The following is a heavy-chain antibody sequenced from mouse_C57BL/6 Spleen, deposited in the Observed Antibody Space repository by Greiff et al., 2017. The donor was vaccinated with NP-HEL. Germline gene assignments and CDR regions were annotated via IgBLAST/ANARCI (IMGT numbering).Heavy chain of an antibody. V-gene: IGHV1-81*01. CDR3: ARSGDYDGTWFAY. CDR2: IYPRSGNT. CDR1: GYTFTSYG. D-gene: IGHD2-4*01. J-gene: IGHJ3*01. Sequence: QVQLQQSGAELARPGASVKLSCKASGYTFTSYGISWVKQRPGQGLEWIGEIYPRSGNTYYNEKFKGKATLTAAKSSSPASMELRSLTSEDSAVYFCARSGDYDGTWFAYWGQGTLVTVSA.